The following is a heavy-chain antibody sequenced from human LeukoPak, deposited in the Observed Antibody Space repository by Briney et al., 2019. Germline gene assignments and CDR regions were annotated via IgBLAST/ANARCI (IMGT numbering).Heavy chain of an antibody. J-gene: IGHJ4*02. CDR2: INPNSGGA. CDR1: GYTFTGYY. V-gene: IGHV1-2*02. Sequence: ASVKVSCKASGYTFTGYYMHWVRQAPGQGLEWMGWINPNSGGANYAQKLQGRVTMTRDTSISTAYMELSRLRSDDTAVYYCARAYYYDSSGYFPFDYWGQGTLVTVSS. D-gene: IGHD3-22*01. CDR3: ARAYYYDSSGYFPFDY.